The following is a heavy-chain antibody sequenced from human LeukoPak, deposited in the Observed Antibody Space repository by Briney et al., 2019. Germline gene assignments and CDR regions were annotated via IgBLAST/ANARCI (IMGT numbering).Heavy chain of an antibody. Sequence: ASVKVSCKASGYTFTNYGISWVRQAPGQGLEWMGWISAYNGDTNYAQKLQGRVTMTTDTSTSTAYMELRSLRSDDTAVYYCARGALYYYDETHLPGYFDYWGQGTLVTVSS. CDR1: GYTFTNYG. J-gene: IGHJ4*02. D-gene: IGHD3-22*01. CDR3: ARGALYYYDETHLPGYFDY. V-gene: IGHV1-18*01. CDR2: ISAYNGDT.